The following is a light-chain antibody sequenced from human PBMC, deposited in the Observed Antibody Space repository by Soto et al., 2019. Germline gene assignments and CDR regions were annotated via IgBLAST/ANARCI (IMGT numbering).Light chain of an antibody. Sequence: EIVMTQSPATLSVSPGERATLSCRASQSVSSNLAWYQQKPGQAPRLLIYDASTRATGIPARFSGSGSGTEFTLSISSLQSEDFAVYCCQQYNNWPPMAFGQGTKVEIK. V-gene: IGKV3-15*01. J-gene: IGKJ1*01. CDR1: QSVSSN. CDR2: DAS. CDR3: QQYNNWPPMA.